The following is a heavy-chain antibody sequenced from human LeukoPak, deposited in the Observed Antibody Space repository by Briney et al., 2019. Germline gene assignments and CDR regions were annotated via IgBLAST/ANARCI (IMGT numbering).Heavy chain of an antibody. CDR1: GYTFTGYY. D-gene: IGHD6-6*01. CDR3: VRGWIAAHTSPARFDP. CDR2: INPNSGGT. Sequence: ASVKVSCKASGYTFTGYYMHWVRQAPGQGLEWMGWINPNSGGTNYAQKFQGRVTMTRDTSISTAYMELSRLRSEDTAVYYCVRGWIAAHTSPARFDPWGQGTLVTVSS. J-gene: IGHJ5*02. V-gene: IGHV1-2*02.